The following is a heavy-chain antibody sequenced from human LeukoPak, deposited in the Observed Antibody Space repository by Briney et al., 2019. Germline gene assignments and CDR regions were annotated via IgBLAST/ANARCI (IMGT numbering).Heavy chain of an antibody. CDR1: GYTFTGYY. CDR3: ARDRYSSGQRGIGAEYFQH. CDR2: INPNSGGT. V-gene: IGHV1-2*02. Sequence: ASVKFSCKASGYTFTGYYMHWVRQAPGQGLEWMGWINPNSGGTNYAQKFQGRVTMTRDTSISTAYMELSRLRSDDTAVYYCARDRYSSGQRGIGAEYFQHWGQGTLVTVSS. J-gene: IGHJ1*01. D-gene: IGHD6-19*01.